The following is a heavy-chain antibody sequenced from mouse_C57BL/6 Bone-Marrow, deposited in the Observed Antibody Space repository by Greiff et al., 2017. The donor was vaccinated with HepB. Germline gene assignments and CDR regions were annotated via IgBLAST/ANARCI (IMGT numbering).Heavy chain of an antibody. CDR3: AREGGVEVGYYDGSSNYFDY. V-gene: IGHV1-78*01. J-gene: IGHJ2*01. CDR1: GYTFTDHT. Sequence: VQLQQSDAELVKPGASVKISCKVSGYTFTDHTIHWMKQRPEQGLEWIGYIYPRDGSTKYNEKFKGKATLTADKSSSTAYMQLNSLTSEGSAVYFCAREGGVEVGYYDGSSNYFDYWGQGTTLTVSS. D-gene: IGHD1-1*01. CDR2: IYPRDGST.